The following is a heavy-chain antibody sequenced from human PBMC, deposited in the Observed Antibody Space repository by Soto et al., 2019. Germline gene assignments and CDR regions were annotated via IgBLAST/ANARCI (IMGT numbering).Heavy chain of an antibody. CDR3: ARVRGSYTRCFDY. D-gene: IGHD1-26*01. CDR2: VKQDGSET. CDR1: GFTFSSYW. V-gene: IGHV3-7*05. Sequence: GGSLRLSCAASGFTFSSYWMSWVRQAPGKGLEWVANVKQDGSETYYVDSVKGRFTISRDNAKKSLYLQMNSLRAEDTAVYYCARVRGSYTRCFDYWGQGTLVTVSS. J-gene: IGHJ4*02.